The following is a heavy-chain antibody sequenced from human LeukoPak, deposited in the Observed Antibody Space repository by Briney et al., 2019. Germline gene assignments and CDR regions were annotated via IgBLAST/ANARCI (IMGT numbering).Heavy chain of an antibody. J-gene: IGHJ4*02. V-gene: IGHV1-46*01. CDR3: ARDRDIAAAGDFGY. D-gene: IGHD6-13*01. Sequence: ASVKVSCKASGFTFTSSAVHWVRQAPGQGLEWMGIINPSGGSTSYAQKFQGRVTMTRDTSTSTVYMELSSLRSEDTAVYYCARDRDIAAAGDFGYWGQGTLVTVSS. CDR2: INPSGGST. CDR1: GFTFTSSA.